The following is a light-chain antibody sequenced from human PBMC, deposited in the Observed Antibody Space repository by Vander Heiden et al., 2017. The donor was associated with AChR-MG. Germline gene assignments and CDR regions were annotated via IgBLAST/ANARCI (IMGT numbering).Light chain of an antibody. CDR2: GAS. V-gene: IGKV3-15*01. CDR1: QSISSN. Sequence: EIVMTQSPATLSVSPGERATLSCRASQSISSNLAWYQQTPGQAPRLLIYGASTRATGIPARFSGSGSGTEVSLTISSLQSEDFAAYYCQQYNNWPLTFGGGTTVEIK. J-gene: IGKJ4*01. CDR3: QQYNNWPLT.